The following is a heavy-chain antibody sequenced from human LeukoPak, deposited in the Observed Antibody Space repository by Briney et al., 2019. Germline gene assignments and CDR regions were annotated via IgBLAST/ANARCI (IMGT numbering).Heavy chain of an antibody. Sequence: GGSLRLSCAASGFTFSSYAMHWVRRAPGKGLEWVAVISYDGSNKYYADSVKGRFTISRDNSKNTLYLQMNSLRAEDTAVYYCARDYLEQWLETIFDYWGQGTLVTVSS. J-gene: IGHJ4*02. D-gene: IGHD6-19*01. V-gene: IGHV3-30-3*01. CDR2: ISYDGSNK. CDR3: ARDYLEQWLETIFDY. CDR1: GFTFSSYA.